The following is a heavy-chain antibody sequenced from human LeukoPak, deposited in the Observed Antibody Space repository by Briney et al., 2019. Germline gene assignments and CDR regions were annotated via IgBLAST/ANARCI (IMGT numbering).Heavy chain of an antibody. J-gene: IGHJ6*03. CDR3: ATGLGRDYYYYMDV. Sequence: ASVKVSCKVSGYTLTELSMHWVRQAPGKGLGWMGGFDPEDGETIYAQKFQGRVTMTEDTSTDTAYMELSSLRSEDTAVYYCATGLGRDYYYYMDVWGKGTTVTISS. D-gene: IGHD1-26*01. CDR1: GYTLTELS. CDR2: FDPEDGET. V-gene: IGHV1-24*01.